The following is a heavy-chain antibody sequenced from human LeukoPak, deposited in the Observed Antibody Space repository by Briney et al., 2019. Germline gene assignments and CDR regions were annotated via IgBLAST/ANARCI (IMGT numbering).Heavy chain of an antibody. CDR3: AKDRYYYDSSGYYPLYYYYYMDV. V-gene: IGHV3-30-3*01. CDR1: GFTFSSYA. J-gene: IGHJ6*03. Sequence: GGSLRLSCAASGFTFSSYAMHWVRQAPGKGLEWVAVISYDGSNKYYADSVKGRFTISRDNSKNTLYLQMNSLRAEDTAVYYCAKDRYYYDSSGYYPLYYYYYMDVWGKGTTVTVSS. CDR2: ISYDGSNK. D-gene: IGHD3-22*01.